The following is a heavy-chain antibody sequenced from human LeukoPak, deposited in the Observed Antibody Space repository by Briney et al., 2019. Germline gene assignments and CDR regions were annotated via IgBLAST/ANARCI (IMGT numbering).Heavy chain of an antibody. D-gene: IGHD3-16*01. CDR1: GGNFSSYA. V-gene: IGHV1-69*05. CDR3: ARELGYYMDV. J-gene: IGHJ6*03. CDR2: MIPIFGTA. Sequence: ASVKVSCKASGGNFSSYAISWVRQAPGQGLEWMGRMIPIFGTANYAQKFQGRVTITTDESTSTAYMELSSLRSEDTAVYYCARELGYYMDVWGKGTTVTVSS.